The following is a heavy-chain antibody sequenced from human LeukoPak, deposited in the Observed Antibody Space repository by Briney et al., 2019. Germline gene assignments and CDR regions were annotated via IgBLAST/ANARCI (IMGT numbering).Heavy chain of an antibody. Sequence: PGGSLRLSCAASGFTFSSYAMSWVRQAPGKGLEWVSAISGSGGSTYYADSVKGRFTISRDNSKNTLCLQMNSLRAEDTAVYYCAKATRGVTAIHFDYWGQGTLVTVSS. CDR3: AKATRGVTAIHFDY. D-gene: IGHD2-21*02. CDR1: GFTFSSYA. CDR2: ISGSGGST. V-gene: IGHV3-23*01. J-gene: IGHJ4*02.